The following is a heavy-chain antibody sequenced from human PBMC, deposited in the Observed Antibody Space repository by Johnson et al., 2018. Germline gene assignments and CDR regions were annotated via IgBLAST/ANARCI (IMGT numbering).Heavy chain of an antibody. J-gene: IGHJ6*03. CDR1: GFTFSSYG. D-gene: IGHD1-26*01. CDR3: AKVWGRVVGGPNYYDNYMDV. Sequence: VQSGRSLRLSCAASGFTFSSYGMHWVRQAPGKGLEWLAVISYGGSDTYYADPVKGRFTISRANSKNTLYLGMNSLRAEEPAVYYCAKVWGRVVGGPNYYDNYMDVWGRGTTVTVSS. V-gene: IGHV3-30*18. CDR2: ISYGGSDT.